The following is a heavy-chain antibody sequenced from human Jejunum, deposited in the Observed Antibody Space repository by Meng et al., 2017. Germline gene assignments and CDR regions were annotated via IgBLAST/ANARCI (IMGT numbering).Heavy chain of an antibody. D-gene: IGHD3-16*01. CDR1: GYTFTSMA. Sequence: QVQQVRYAAEVKKPGASVKVSCKASGYTFTSMAITWVRQAPGQGLEWMGWINGDNGDTNNQQNFQGRLIMTTDTSTSTAYMELRSLRSDDTAVYYCARTLPHSIGDKRGLDYWGQGTLVTVSS. V-gene: IGHV1-18*01. J-gene: IGHJ4*02. CDR2: INGDNGDT. CDR3: ARTLPHSIGDKRGLDY.